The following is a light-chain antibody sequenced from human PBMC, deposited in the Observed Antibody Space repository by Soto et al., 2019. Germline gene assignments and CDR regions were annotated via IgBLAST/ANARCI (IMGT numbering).Light chain of an antibody. CDR3: QQYGRSPPMYT. CDR1: QSVNSSY. CDR2: GAS. J-gene: IGKJ2*01. Sequence: DIVLTQSPGTLSLSPGERATLSCRASQSVNSSYLAWYQQKPGQAPRLIIYGASSRATGIPDRFSGSGSGTDFTLTISRLEPEDFAVYYCQQYGRSPPMYTFGQGDKLEIK. V-gene: IGKV3-20*01.